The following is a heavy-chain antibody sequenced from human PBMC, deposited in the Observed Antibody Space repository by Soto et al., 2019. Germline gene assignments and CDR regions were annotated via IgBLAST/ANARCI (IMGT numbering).Heavy chain of an antibody. V-gene: IGHV3-23*01. Sequence: PGGSLRLSCAASGFTFSNYGMHWVRQAPGKGLEWVASISDTAHRIFHADSVKGRFTISRDNSRNRLYLQMNSLRAEDTALYYCVILALGKFDFWGQGTLVTVSS. CDR3: VILALGKFDF. D-gene: IGHD1-26*01. CDR1: GFTFSNYG. J-gene: IGHJ4*02. CDR2: ISDTAHRI.